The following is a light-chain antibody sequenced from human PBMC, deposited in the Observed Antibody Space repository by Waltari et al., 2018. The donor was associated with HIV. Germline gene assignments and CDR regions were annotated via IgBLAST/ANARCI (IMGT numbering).Light chain of an antibody. CDR2: DVS. V-gene: IGLV2-14*03. CDR1: SNDVGSSNY. J-gene: IGLJ1*01. CDR3: SSYTSSTTYV. Sequence: QSALTQPASVSGSPGQSITISCTGTSNDVGSSNYVSWHRQHPGEAPKLIIHDVSARPSGISNRVSGSKSGNTASLTISGLQTEEEADYYCSSYTSSTTYVFGTGTRVTVL.